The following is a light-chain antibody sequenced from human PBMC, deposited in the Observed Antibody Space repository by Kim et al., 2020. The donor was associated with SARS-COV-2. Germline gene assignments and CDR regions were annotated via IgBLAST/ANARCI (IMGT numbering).Light chain of an antibody. CDR3: QQSYSTPSIT. J-gene: IGKJ5*01. CDR1: QSISSY. V-gene: IGKV1-39*01. CDR2: AAS. Sequence: TVGDRVTITCRASQSISSYLNWYQQKPGKAPKLLIYAASSLQSGVPSMFSGSGSGTDFTLTISSLQPEDFATYYCQQSYSTPSITFGQGTRLEIK.